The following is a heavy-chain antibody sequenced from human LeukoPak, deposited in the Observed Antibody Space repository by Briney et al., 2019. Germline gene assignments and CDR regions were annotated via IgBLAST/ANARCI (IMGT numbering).Heavy chain of an antibody. CDR2: IRSEGYGGTT. D-gene: IGHD2-2*01. J-gene: IGHJ4*02. CDR3: ARACCGSTSGYPVFYF. V-gene: IGHV3-49*04. CDR1: GFTHGDYT. Sequence: PGRTVRLSRTASGFTHGDYTLRWVREAPGKGREGVGFIRSEGYGGTTEYAAVVKGRFTISRDDSKCIASLQMNSLKSEGSAMYHCARACCGSTSGYPVFYFWGEGSPGTVSS.